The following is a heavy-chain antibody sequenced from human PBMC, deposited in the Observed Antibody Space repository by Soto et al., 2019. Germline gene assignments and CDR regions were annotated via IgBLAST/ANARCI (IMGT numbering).Heavy chain of an antibody. J-gene: IGHJ4*02. CDR3: ARGASGYSFDY. CDR2: IYYSGST. CDR1: GGSISSGDYY. Sequence: SETLSLTCTVSGGSISSGDYYWSWIRQPPGKGLEWIGYIYYSGSTYYNPSLKSRVTVSVDTSKNQFSLKLSSVTAADTAVYYCARGASGYSFDYWGQGTLVTVSS. D-gene: IGHD3-22*01. V-gene: IGHV4-30-4*01.